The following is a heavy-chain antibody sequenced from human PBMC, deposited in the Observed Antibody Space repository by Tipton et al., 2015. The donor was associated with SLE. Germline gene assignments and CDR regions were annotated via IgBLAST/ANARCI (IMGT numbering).Heavy chain of an antibody. CDR1: GFTFSSSV. J-gene: IGHJ6*02. CDR3: AKQGGSYAYYYGMDV. CDR2: ISHSGYRT. V-gene: IGHV3-23*01. Sequence: SLRLSCEASGFTFSSSVMGWVRQAPGKGLEWVSGISHSGYRTYYADSVEGRFTISRDNSKNTLYLQMSSLGADDTAVYYCAKQGGSYAYYYGMDVWGQGTTVTVPS. D-gene: IGHD1-26*01.